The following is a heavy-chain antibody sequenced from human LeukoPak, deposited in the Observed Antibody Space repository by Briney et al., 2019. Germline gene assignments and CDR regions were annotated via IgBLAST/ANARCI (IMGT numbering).Heavy chain of an antibody. D-gene: IGHD1-26*01. CDR3: AKDGIVDGDYFDY. V-gene: IGHV3-23*01. Sequence: GGSLRLSCAASGFTFSSYAMSWARQAPGKGLEWVSAISGSGGSTYYADSVKGRFTISRDNSKNTLYLQMNSLRAEDTAVYYCAKDGIVDGDYFDYWGQGTLVTVSS. CDR1: GFTFSSYA. J-gene: IGHJ4*02. CDR2: ISGSGGST.